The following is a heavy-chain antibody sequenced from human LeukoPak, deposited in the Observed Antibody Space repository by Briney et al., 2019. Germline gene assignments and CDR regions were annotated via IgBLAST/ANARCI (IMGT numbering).Heavy chain of an antibody. CDR3: AGDTSYYYYYGMDV. J-gene: IGHJ6*02. Sequence: GGSLRLSCAASEFTVSSNYMSWVRQAPGKGLEWVSVIYSGGSTFYADSVKGRFTISRDNAKNSLYLQMNSLRAEDTAVYYCAGDTSYYYYYGMDVWGQGTTVTVSS. V-gene: IGHV3-53*01. CDR1: EFTVSSNY. CDR2: IYSGGST.